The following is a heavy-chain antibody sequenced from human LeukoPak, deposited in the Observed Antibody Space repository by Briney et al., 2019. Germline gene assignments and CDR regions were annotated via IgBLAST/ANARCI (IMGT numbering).Heavy chain of an antibody. CDR3: ARVRSFDY. J-gene: IGHJ4*02. V-gene: IGHV4-34*01. CDR2: INHSGST. CDR1: GGSFSGYN. Sequence: SETLSLTCAVYGGSFSGYNWSWIRQPPGKGLEWIGEINHSGSTNYNPSLKSRVTISVDTSKNQYSLRLSSVTAADTAVDYCARVRSFDYWGQGTLVTVSS.